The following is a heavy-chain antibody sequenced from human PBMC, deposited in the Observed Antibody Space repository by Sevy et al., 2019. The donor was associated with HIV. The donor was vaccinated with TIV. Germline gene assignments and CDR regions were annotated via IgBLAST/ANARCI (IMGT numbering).Heavy chain of an antibody. CDR3: AKVPDSSSWYDQFFFDS. CDR2: VLASAIT. J-gene: IGHJ4*02. D-gene: IGHD6-13*01. V-gene: IGHV4-4*07. Sequence: SETLSLTCTVTGGSISGSSWSWIRQPPGKGLEWIGNVLASAITNYNPSLKSRVTISLDTSESQSSLILNSVTAEDTAVYYCAKVPDSSSWYDQFFFDSWGQGTLVTVSS. CDR1: GGSISGSS.